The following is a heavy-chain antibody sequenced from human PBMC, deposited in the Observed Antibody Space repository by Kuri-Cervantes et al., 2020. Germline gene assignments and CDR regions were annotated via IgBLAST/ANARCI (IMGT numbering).Heavy chain of an antibody. CDR3: ARGLRYFDY. V-gene: IGHV3-30-3*01. Sequence: GESLKISCAASGFTFSSYAMHWVRQAPGKGLEWVAVISYDGSNKYYADSVKGRFTISRDNAKNSLYLQMNSLRAEDTAVYYCARGLRYFDYWGQGTLVTVSS. CDR2: ISYDGSNK. CDR1: GFTFSSYA. J-gene: IGHJ4*02.